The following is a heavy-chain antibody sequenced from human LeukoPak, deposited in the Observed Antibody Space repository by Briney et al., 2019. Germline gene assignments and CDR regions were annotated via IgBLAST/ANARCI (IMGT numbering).Heavy chain of an antibody. V-gene: IGHV4-34*01. Sequence: SETLSLTCAVYGGSFSGYYWSWIRQPPGKGLEWIGEINHSGSTSYNPSLESRVTISVDTSKNQFSLKLSSVTAADTAVYYCARGSPSVGATGYWGQGTLVTVSS. J-gene: IGHJ4*02. D-gene: IGHD1-26*01. CDR3: ARGSPSVGATGY. CDR1: GGSFSGYY. CDR2: INHSGST.